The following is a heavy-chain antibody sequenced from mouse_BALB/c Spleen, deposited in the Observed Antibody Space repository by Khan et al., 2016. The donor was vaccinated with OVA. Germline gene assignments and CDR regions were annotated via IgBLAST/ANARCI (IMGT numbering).Heavy chain of an antibody. J-gene: IGHJ2*01. CDR3: ARKNGCALDY. D-gene: IGHD1-1*01. Sequence: VQLKQSGPELVKPGASVKISCKASGYSFTGYFMNWVMQSHGKRLEWIGRINPHIGETFYNQKFKDKATLTVDESSSTAHMELRSLASEDSAVYYCARKNGCALDYWGQGTTVTVSS. V-gene: IGHV1-20*02. CDR1: GYSFTGYF. CDR2: INPHIGET.